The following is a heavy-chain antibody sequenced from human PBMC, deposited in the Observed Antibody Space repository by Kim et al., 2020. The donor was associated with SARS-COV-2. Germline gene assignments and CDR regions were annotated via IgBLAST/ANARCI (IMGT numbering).Heavy chain of an antibody. Sequence: ASVKVSCKASGYTFTSYAMHWVRQAPGQRLEWMGWINAGNGNTKYSQKFQGRVTITRDTSASTAYMELSSLRSEDTAVYYCARPVYSGYDTTYYYYYGMDVWGQGTTVTVSS. CDR3: ARPVYSGYDTTYYYYYGMDV. D-gene: IGHD5-12*01. CDR2: INAGNGNT. J-gene: IGHJ6*02. V-gene: IGHV1-3*01. CDR1: GYTFTSYA.